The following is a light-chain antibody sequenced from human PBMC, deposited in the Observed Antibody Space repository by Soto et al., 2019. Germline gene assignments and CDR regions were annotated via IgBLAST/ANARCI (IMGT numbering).Light chain of an antibody. V-gene: IGLV2-14*01. Sequence: QSALTQPASVSGSPGQSITISCTGTSSDVGGYNYVSWYQQHPGKAPKLMIYDVSNRPSGVSNRFSGSKSGNTASLTISGLPAEDEADYYCSSYISSSTLVVFGGGTKLTVL. CDR1: SSDVGGYNY. J-gene: IGLJ2*01. CDR2: DVS. CDR3: SSYISSSTLVV.